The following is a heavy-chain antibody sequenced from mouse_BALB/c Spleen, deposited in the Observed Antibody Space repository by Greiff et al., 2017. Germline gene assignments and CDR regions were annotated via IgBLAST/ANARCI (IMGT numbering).Heavy chain of an antibody. CDR2: IDPSDSYT. V-gene: IGHV1-69*02. CDR1: GYTFTSYW. D-gene: IGHD1-2*01. J-gene: IGHJ2*01. CDR3: AITTDDD. Sequence: QVQLQQPGAELVKPGASVKLSCKASGYTFTSYWMHWVKQRPGQGLEWIGEIDPSDSYTNYNQKFKGKATLTVDKSSSTAYMQLSRLTSEDSAVYYCAITTDDDWGEGTTLTVAS.